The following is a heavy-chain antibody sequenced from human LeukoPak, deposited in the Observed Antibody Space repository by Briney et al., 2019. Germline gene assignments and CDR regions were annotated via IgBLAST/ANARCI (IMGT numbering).Heavy chain of an antibody. V-gene: IGHV3-23*01. D-gene: IGHD2/OR15-2a*01. Sequence: GGSLRLSCAASGFTFSSYAMSWVRQASGKGLEWVSAISGSGGSTYYADSVKGRFTISRDNSKNTLYLQMNSLRPEDTAVYYCAKAAVYSNRWTPFDDWGQGTLVTVSS. CDR2: ISGSGGST. CDR1: GFTFSSYA. J-gene: IGHJ4*02. CDR3: AKAAVYSNRWTPFDD.